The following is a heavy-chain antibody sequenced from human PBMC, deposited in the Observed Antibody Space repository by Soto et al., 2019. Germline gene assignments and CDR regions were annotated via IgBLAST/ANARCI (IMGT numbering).Heavy chain of an antibody. D-gene: IGHD2-2*01. J-gene: IGHJ5*02. V-gene: IGHV1-18*04. Sequence: ASVKVSCKAPGYTFTSYGISWVRQAPGQGLEWMGWISSYNGNTNYAQKVQGRVTMTTDKSTSTTYMELRSLRSDDTAVHYCARGPRYCSTTSCFSGVTWFDPWGQGTLVTVSS. CDR2: ISSYNGNT. CDR1: GYTFTSYG. CDR3: ARGPRYCSTTSCFSGVTWFDP.